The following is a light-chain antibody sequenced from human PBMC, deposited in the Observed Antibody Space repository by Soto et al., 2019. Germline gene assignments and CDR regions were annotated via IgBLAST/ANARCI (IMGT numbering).Light chain of an antibody. CDR3: QPTYNVPQT. J-gene: IGKJ1*01. CDR2: AAS. CDR1: QTIRAY. Sequence: DIHMTQFPSSLSASVGDRVTITCRASQTIRAYLNWFQQKPGKAPELLIYAASSLQSGVPPRFSGSVSVAEFTLTINSLQPEDTDTYYCQPTYNVPQTYGQGTKVEIK. V-gene: IGKV1-39*01.